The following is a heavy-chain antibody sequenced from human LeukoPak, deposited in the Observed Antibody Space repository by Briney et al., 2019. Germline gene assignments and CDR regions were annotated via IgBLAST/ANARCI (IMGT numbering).Heavy chain of an antibody. CDR2: ISSSSSYI. J-gene: IGHJ5*02. Sequence: GGSLRLSCAASGFTFSSYSMNWVRQAPGKGLEWVSSISSSSSYIYYADSVKGRFTISRDNSRNTLYLQMDSLRAEDTAVYYCAKDAVFEGGTSLFDPWGQGTLVTVST. CDR1: GFTFSSYS. D-gene: IGHD3-16*01. V-gene: IGHV3-21*04. CDR3: AKDAVFEGGTSLFDP.